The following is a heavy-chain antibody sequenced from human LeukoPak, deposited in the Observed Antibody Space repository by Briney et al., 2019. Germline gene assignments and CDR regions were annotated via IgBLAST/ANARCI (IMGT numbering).Heavy chain of an antibody. J-gene: IGHJ6*03. V-gene: IGHV4-4*09. CDR3: ARQLGDSYYYYYYMDV. Sequence: SETLSLTCTVSGGSISSYYWSWIRQPPGKGLEWIGYIYTSGSTNYNPSLKSRVTISVDTSKSQFSLKLSSVTAADTAVYYCARQLGDSYYYYYYMDVWGKGTTVTVSS. D-gene: IGHD4-17*01. CDR1: GGSISSYY. CDR2: IYTSGST.